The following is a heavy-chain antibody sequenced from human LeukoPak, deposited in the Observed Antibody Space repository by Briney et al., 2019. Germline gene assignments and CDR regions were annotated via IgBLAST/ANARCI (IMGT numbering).Heavy chain of an antibody. CDR1: GFTFSSYS. J-gene: IGHJ3*02. Sequence: GGSLRLSCAASGFTFSSYSMNWVRQAPGKGLEWVSSISSSSSYIYYADSVKGRFTISRDNAKNSLYLQMNNLRAEDTAVYYCAREGNDAFDIWGQGTMVTVSS. CDR2: ISSSSSYI. CDR3: AREGNDAFDI. V-gene: IGHV3-21*01.